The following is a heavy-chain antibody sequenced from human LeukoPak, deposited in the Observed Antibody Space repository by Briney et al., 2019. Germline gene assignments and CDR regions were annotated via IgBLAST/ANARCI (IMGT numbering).Heavy chain of an antibody. CDR2: INPNSGGT. D-gene: IGHD1-26*01. CDR3: ARDSTDDGRFDY. Sequence: ASVKVSCKASGGTFSSYAISWVRQAPGQGLEWMGWINPNSGGTNYAQKFQGRVTMTRDTSISTAYMELSRLRSDDTAVYYCARDSTDDGRFDYWGQGTLVTVSS. CDR1: GGTFSSYA. J-gene: IGHJ4*02. V-gene: IGHV1-2*02.